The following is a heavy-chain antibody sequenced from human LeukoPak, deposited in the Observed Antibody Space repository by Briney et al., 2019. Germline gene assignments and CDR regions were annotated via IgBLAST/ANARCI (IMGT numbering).Heavy chain of an antibody. J-gene: IGHJ5*02. D-gene: IGHD6-13*01. CDR3: ARGPYSSSWEIDWFDP. Sequence: SWVRQAPGKGLEWVANIKQDGSEKYYVDSVKGRFTISRDNAKNSLYLQMNSLRAEDTAVYYCARGPYSSSWEIDWFDPWGQGTLVTVSS. CDR2: IKQDGSEK. V-gene: IGHV3-7*01.